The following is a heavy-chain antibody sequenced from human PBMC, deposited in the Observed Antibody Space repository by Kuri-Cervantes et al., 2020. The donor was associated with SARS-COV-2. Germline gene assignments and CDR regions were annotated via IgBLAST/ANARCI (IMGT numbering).Heavy chain of an antibody. CDR1: GFTFSSYA. V-gene: IGHV3-30-3*01. CDR2: ISYDGSNK. J-gene: IGHJ3*02. Sequence: GESLKISCAASGFTFSSYAMHWVRQAPGKGLERVAVISYDGSNKYYADSVKGRFTISRDNSKNTLYLQMNSLRAEDRAFYYCARAHTFLEWSSDAFDIWGQGTMVTVSS. CDR3: ARAHTFLEWSSDAFDI. D-gene: IGHD3-3*01.